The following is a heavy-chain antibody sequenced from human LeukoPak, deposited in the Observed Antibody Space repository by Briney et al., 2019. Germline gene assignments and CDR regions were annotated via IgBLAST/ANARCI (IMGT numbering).Heavy chain of an antibody. CDR3: ARAPPRYYYGSGSYRRWFDP. D-gene: IGHD3-10*01. V-gene: IGHV4-34*01. CDR2: INHSGST. CDR1: GGSFSGYH. J-gene: IGHJ5*02. Sequence: SETLSLTCAVYGGSFSGYHWSWIRQPPGKGLEWIGEINHSGSTNYNPSLKSRVTISVDTSKNQFSLKLSSVTAADTAVYYCARAPPRYYYGSGSYRRWFDPWGQGTLVTVSS.